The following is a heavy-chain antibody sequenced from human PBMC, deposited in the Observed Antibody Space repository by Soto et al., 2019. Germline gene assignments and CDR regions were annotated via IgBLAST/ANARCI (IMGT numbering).Heavy chain of an antibody. V-gene: IGHV1-3*01. J-gene: IGHJ6*03. CDR2: INAGNGNT. CDR1: GYTFTSYA. Sequence: ASVKVSCKASGYTFTSYAMHWVRQAPGQRLEWMGWINAGNGNTKYSQKFQGRVTITRDTSASTAYMELSSLRSEDTAVYYCARGFCSSGYYYYYMDVWGKGTTVTVSS. CDR3: ARGFCSSGYYYYYMDV. D-gene: IGHD6-6*01.